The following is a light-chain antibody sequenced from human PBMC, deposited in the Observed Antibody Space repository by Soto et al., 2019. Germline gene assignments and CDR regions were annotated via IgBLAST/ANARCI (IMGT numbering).Light chain of an antibody. V-gene: IGKV4-1*01. CDR2: WAS. CDR1: QSVLQSSNNKNY. J-gene: IGKJ5*01. Sequence: DIVLTQSPDSLTVSLGERATINCKSSQSVLQSSNNKNYLAWYQQKPGQPPKLLIYWASTRESGVTDRFSGSGSGTDFTLTISSLQAEDVAVYYCQHYYDVPLTFGQGTRLEIK. CDR3: QHYYDVPLT.